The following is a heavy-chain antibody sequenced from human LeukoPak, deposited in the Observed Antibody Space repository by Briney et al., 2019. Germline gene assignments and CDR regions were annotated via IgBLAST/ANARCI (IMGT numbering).Heavy chain of an antibody. V-gene: IGHV1-69*05. CDR1: GRTFSSYA. CDR3: ARVGGGSSSSTSKPYYYYYMDV. CDR2: IIPIFGTA. J-gene: IGHJ6*03. D-gene: IGHD6-6*01. Sequence: SVRVSGKASGRTFSSYAISWVRQSPGQGLEWMGGIIPIFGTANYAQKFQGRVTITTDESTSTAYVELSRLRSEDTAVYYCARVGGGSSSSTSKPYYYYYMDVWGKGTTVTVSS.